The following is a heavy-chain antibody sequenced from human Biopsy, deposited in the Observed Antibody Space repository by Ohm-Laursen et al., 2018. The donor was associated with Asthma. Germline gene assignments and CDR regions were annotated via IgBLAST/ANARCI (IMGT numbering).Heavy chain of an antibody. V-gene: IGHV1-69*01. CDR2: LIPVLGTP. CDR3: ARGYSGSDRIVYYYSGLEV. D-gene: IGHD5-12*01. Sequence: GSSVKVSCKASGDSFSNYAISWVRQAPGQGLEWMGGLIPVLGTPDHAQMFEGRDTITADESTSTAYMELSSLSSEDTAVYYCARGYSGSDRIVYYYSGLEVWGQGTTVTVSS. CDR1: GDSFSNYA. J-gene: IGHJ6*02.